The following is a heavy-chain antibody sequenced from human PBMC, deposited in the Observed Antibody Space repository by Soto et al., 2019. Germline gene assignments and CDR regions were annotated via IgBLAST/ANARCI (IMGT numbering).Heavy chain of an antibody. D-gene: IGHD3-22*01. V-gene: IGHV1-46*01. CDR1: VYTFTSYY. CDR2: INPSGGST. J-gene: IGHJ3*02. CDR3: ARAYLRITMIVVVTDAFDI. Sequence: ASAKVCCKESVYTFTSYYMQWVQQDHKQGLEWMGIINPSGGSTSYAQKFQGRVTMTRDTSTSTVYMELSSLRSEDTAVYYCARAYLRITMIVVVTDAFDIWGQGTMVTVSS.